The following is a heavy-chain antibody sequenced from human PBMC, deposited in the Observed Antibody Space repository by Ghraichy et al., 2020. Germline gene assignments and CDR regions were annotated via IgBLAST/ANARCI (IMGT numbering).Heavy chain of an antibody. J-gene: IGHJ4*02. V-gene: IGHV4-39*01. CDR3: ARLGPPMIVVGFWHY. Sequence: SETLSLTCTVSGGSISSSSYYWGWIRQPPRKGLEWIGSIYYSGSTYYNPSLKSRVTISVDTSKNQFSLKLSSVTAADTAVYYCARLGPPMIVVGFWHYWGQGTLVTVSS. D-gene: IGHD3-22*01. CDR1: GGSISSSSYY. CDR2: IYYSGST.